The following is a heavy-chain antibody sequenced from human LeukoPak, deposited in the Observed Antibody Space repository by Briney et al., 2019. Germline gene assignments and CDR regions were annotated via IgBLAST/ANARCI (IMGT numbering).Heavy chain of an antibody. V-gene: IGHV4-31*03. Sequence: PSETLSLTCTVSGGSISRGGYYWRWIRQHPGKGLEWIGYIYYSGSIYYNPSLKSRVTISVDTSKNQFALKLSSVTAADTAVYYCARVLRITMVRGVTHPFDYWGQGTLVTVSS. D-gene: IGHD3-10*01. CDR3: ARVLRITMVRGVTHPFDY. J-gene: IGHJ4*02. CDR2: IYYSGSI. CDR1: GGSISRGGYY.